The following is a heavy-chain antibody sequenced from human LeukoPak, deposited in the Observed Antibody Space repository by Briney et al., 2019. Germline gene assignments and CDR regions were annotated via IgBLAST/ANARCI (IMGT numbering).Heavy chain of an antibody. D-gene: IGHD3-9*01. Sequence: GGSLRLSCAASGFTFSTYGMHWVRQAPGKGLEWVAVISYDGSNKYYADSVKGRFTISRDNSKNTLYLQMNSLRAEDTAVYYCARDLNPLYYDILTGYYPAFDYWGQGTLVTVSS. V-gene: IGHV3-30*03. CDR3: ARDLNPLYYDILTGYYPAFDY. CDR1: GFTFSTYG. J-gene: IGHJ4*02. CDR2: ISYDGSNK.